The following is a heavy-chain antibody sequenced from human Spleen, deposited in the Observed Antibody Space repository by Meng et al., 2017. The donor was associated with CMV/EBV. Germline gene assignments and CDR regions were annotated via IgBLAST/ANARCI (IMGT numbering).Heavy chain of an antibody. CDR2: IYPGDSDT. Sequence: KVSCKGSGYSFTSYWIGWVRQMPGKGLEWMGIIYPGDSDTRYSPSFQGQVTISADKSISTAYLQWSSLKASDTAMYYCARLSLTTVTTGDYYYYYGMDVWGQGTTVTVSS. D-gene: IGHD4-11*01. CDR3: ARLSLTTVTTGDYYYYYGMDV. J-gene: IGHJ6*02. CDR1: GYSFTSYW. V-gene: IGHV5-51*01.